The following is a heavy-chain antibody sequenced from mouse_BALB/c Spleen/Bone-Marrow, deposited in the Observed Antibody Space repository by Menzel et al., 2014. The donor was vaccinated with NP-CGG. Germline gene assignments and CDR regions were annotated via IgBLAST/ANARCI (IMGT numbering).Heavy chain of an antibody. J-gene: IGHJ2*01. CDR3: ARHGITRLLDY. CDR2: ISSGGSYT. D-gene: IGHD2-4*01. Sequence: DVHLVECGGGLVKPGGSLKLSCAASGFTFSSYAMSWVRQTPEKRLEWVATISSGGSYTYYPDSVKGRFTISRDNAKNTLYLQMSSLRSEDTAMYYCARHGITRLLDYWGQGTTLTVSS. CDR1: GFTFSSYA. V-gene: IGHV5-9-3*01.